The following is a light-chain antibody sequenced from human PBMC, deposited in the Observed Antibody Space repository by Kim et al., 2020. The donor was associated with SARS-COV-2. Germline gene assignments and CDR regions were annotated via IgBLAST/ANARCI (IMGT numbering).Light chain of an antibody. J-gene: IGLJ1*01. V-gene: IGLV2-14*03. CDR3: SSYTSSSTSYV. Sequence: QSITISCTGTSSDVGGYNYVSWYQQHPGTAPKLMIYDVSNRPSGVSNRFSGSKSGNTASLTISGLQAEDEADYYCSSYTSSSTSYVFGTGTKVTVL. CDR2: DVS. CDR1: SSDVGGYNY.